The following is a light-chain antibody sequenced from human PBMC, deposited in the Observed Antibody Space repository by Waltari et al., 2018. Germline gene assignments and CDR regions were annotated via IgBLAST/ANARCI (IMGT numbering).Light chain of an antibody. CDR3: CSYAGSTASIL. CDR2: EDT. CDR1: SSDVGSHNL. V-gene: IGLV2-23*01. Sequence: QSALTQPASVSGSPGQSITISCTGTSSDVGSHNLVSWSQHHPGKAPKLMIYEDTKRPSGVSNRFSSSKSGNTASLTISGLQAEDEADYYCCSYAGSTASILLGGGTKLTVL. J-gene: IGLJ2*01.